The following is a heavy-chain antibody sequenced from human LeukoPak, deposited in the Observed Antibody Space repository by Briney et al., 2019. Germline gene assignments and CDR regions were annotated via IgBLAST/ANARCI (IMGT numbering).Heavy chain of an antibody. V-gene: IGHV3-20*04. D-gene: IGHD1-26*01. CDR3: ARDSGSYSPSFDY. CDR2: INWNGGNT. CDR1: GFTFSDFA. Sequence: GGSLRLSCAASGFTFSDFAMHWVRQAPGKGLEWVSGINWNGGNTGYADSVKGRFTISRDNAKNSLYLQMNSLRAEDTALYYCARDSGSYSPSFDYWGQGTLVTVSS. J-gene: IGHJ4*02.